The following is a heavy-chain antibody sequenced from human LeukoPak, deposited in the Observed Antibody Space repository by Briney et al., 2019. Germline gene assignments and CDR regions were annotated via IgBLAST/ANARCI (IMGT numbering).Heavy chain of an antibody. J-gene: IGHJ4*02. CDR2: IYYSGRT. V-gene: IGHV4-59*08. CDR1: GGSIRNYY. D-gene: IGHD1-26*01. CDR3: ARVSPRELQRFDY. Sequence: SETLSLTCTVSGGSIRNYYWSWIRQPPGKGLEWIGYIYYSGRTNYNPSLKNRVTISVDTSKNQFSLKLRSVTAADTAVYYCARVSPRELQRFDYWGQGTLVTVSS.